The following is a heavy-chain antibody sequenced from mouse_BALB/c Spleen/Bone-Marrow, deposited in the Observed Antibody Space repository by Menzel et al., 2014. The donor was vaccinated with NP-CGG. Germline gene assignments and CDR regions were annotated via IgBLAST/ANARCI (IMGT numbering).Heavy chain of an antibody. Sequence: EVQLQQSGPELVKPGASVKISCTASGYTFTDYNMHWVKQSHGKSLEWIGYIYPYNGGTGYNQKFKSKATLTVDNSSSTAYMELRSLTSDDSAVYYCATYYRYDWFAYWGQGTLVTVSA. J-gene: IGHJ3*01. V-gene: IGHV1S29*02. CDR1: GYTFTDYN. CDR2: IYPYNGGT. CDR3: ATYYRYDWFAY. D-gene: IGHD2-14*01.